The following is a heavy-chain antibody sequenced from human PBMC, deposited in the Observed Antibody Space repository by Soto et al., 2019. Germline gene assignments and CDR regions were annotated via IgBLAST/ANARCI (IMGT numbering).Heavy chain of an antibody. V-gene: IGHV3-33*01. CDR3: ARDLLAKTLYSDPSYNACYGLDV. Sequence: QVQLVESGGGVVQPGRSLRLSCAASGFTFSSYGMHWVRQAPGKGLEWVAVIWYDGNNKYYADSMKGRFTISRDNSKNTLYLQMNSLRAEDTAVYYCARDLLAKTLYSDPSYNACYGLDVWGQGTTVTVCS. D-gene: IGHD4-17*01. CDR1: GFTFSSYG. J-gene: IGHJ6*02. CDR2: IWYDGNNK.